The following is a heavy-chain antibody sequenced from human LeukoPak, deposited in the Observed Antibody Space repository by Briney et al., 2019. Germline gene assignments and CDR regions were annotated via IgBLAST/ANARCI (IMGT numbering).Heavy chain of an antibody. Sequence: KPSETLSLTCAVSEMSFSAYYWNWIRQSPGKVREGIGEINYGGSTKYTPSLEGRATILIDTSKTQFSLKLTSVTAADTAVYYCASGFPPGSGSRGSHAFDVWGQGTMVTVSS. CDR2: INYGGST. CDR3: ASGFPPGSGSRGSHAFDV. V-gene: IGHV4-34*01. CDR1: EMSFSAYY. J-gene: IGHJ3*01. D-gene: IGHD6-19*01.